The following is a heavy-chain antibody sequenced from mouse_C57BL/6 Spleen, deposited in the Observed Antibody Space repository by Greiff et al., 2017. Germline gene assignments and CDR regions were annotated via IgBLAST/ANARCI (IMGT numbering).Heavy chain of an antibody. CDR2: IDPEDGET. CDR1: GFNIKDYY. D-gene: IGHD2-4*01. CDR3: ARGDYESYWYFDV. J-gene: IGHJ1*03. Sequence: EVQLQQSGAELVKPGASVKLSCTASGFNIKDYYMHWVKQRTEQGLEWIGRIDPEDGETKYAPKFKGKATITADTSSNTAYLQLSSLTSADTAVYYCARGDYESYWYFDVWGTGTTVTVSS. V-gene: IGHV14-2*01.